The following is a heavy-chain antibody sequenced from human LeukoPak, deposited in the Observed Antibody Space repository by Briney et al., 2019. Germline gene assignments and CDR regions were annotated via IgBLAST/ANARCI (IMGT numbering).Heavy chain of an antibody. J-gene: IGHJ5*02. D-gene: IGHD5-18*01. Sequence: SQTLSLTCTVSGGSISSGGYYWSWIRQHPGKGLEWIGYIYYSGSTYYNPSLKSRVTISVDTSKNQFSLKLSSVTAADTAVYYCARGPRGYSYGYNWFDPWGQGTLVTVSS. V-gene: IGHV4-31*03. CDR3: ARGPRGYSYGYNWFDP. CDR2: IYYSGST. CDR1: GGSISSGGYY.